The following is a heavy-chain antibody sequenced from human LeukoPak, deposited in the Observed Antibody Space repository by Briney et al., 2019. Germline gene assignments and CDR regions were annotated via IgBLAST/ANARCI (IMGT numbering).Heavy chain of an antibody. V-gene: IGHV3-23*01. CDR3: AKEDLYYDFWSGYNYYYGMDV. Sequence: GGSLRLSCAAFGLTFSGHGMHWVRQAPGKGLEWVSAIIGSGGSTYYADSVKGRFTISRDNSKNTLYLQMNSLRAEDTAVYYCAKEDLYYDFWSGYNYYYGMDVWGQGTTVTVSS. CDR1: GLTFSGHG. CDR2: IIGSGGST. D-gene: IGHD3-3*01. J-gene: IGHJ6*02.